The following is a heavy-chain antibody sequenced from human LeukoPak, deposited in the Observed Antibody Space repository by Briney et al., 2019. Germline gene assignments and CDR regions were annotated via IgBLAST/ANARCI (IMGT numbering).Heavy chain of an antibody. Sequence: GGSLRLSCAVSGLTFSDCAVQWARQACGGGREWVGCIRRKANSYATAYTASVKGRFTISRDDSKYTEYLQMNSLKAEVTAVYYCTKLYSDYVWGSLVYWGQRTLVTVSS. CDR1: GLTFSDCA. J-gene: IGHJ4*02. CDR3: TKLYSDYVWGSLVY. CDR2: IRRKANSYAT. D-gene: IGHD3-16*01. V-gene: IGHV3-73*01.